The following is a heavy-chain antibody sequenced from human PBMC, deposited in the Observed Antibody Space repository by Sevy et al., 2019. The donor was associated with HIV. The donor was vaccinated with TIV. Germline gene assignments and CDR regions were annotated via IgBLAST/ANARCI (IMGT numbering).Heavy chain of an antibody. CDR2: INPNRGGT. J-gene: IGHJ6*02. CDR3: ARGMSAYLLANGMDV. V-gene: IGHV1-2*07. Sequence: ASVKVSCKAYGYTFSDYYMHWVRQAPGHCLEWMGWINPNRGGTNYAHKFQGRVTMTRDTSISTAYMELSSLRSDDTAIYYCARGMSAYLLANGMDVWGQGTTVTVSS. CDR1: GYTFSDYY. D-gene: IGHD3-3*01.